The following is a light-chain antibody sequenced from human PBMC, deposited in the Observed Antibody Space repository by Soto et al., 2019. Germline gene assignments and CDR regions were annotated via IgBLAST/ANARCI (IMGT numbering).Light chain of an antibody. J-gene: IGKJ4*01. V-gene: IGKV1-5*03. CDR3: QHYNTYPLS. CDR2: KAS. CDR1: QSISSW. Sequence: DIQMTQSPYTLSASVGDRVTITCRASQSISSWLAWYQQKPGKAPNLLIYKASTLESGVPSRFSGSGSGTEFTLTISSLQPDDFATYYCQHYNTYPLSFGGGNKVEIK.